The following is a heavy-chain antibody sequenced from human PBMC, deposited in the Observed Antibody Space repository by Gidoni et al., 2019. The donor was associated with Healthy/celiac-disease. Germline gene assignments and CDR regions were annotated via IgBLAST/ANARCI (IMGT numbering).Heavy chain of an antibody. CDR1: GFSLRTRGVG. Sequence: QITLKESGPTLVKPTQTLTLTCTFSGFSLRTRGVGVGWIRQPPGKALEWLALIYWDDDKRYSPSLKSRLTITKDTSKNQVVLTMTNMDPVDTATYYCAHRRIAARSGRLFDYWGQGTLVTVSS. CDR3: AHRRIAARSGRLFDY. D-gene: IGHD6-6*01. V-gene: IGHV2-5*02. CDR2: IYWDDDK. J-gene: IGHJ4*02.